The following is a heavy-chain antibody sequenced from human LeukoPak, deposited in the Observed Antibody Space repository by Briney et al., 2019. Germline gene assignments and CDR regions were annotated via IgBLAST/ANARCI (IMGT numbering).Heavy chain of an antibody. D-gene: IGHD5-24*01. CDR3: AREVVQMGAFDI. CDR1: GFTFSSHG. Sequence: GGSLRLSCEASGFTFSSHGMHWVRQAPGKGLEWVSSISSSSSYIYYADSVKGRFTISRDNAKNSLYLQMNSLRAEDTAVYYCAREVVQMGAFDIWGQGTMVTVSS. V-gene: IGHV3-21*01. J-gene: IGHJ3*02. CDR2: ISSSSSYI.